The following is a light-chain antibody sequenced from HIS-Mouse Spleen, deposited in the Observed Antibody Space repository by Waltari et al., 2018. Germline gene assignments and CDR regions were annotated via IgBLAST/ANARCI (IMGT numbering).Light chain of an antibody. CDR3: QAWDSSTVV. V-gene: IGLV2-11*01. CDR1: SSDVGGYNF. CDR2: DVS. J-gene: IGLJ2*01. Sequence: QSALTQPRSVSGSPGQSVTISCTGTSSDVGGYNFISWYQQHHGKAPKLMIYDVSKRPSGVPDRFSGSKSGNTASLTISGTQAMDEADYYCQAWDSSTVVFGGGTKLTVL.